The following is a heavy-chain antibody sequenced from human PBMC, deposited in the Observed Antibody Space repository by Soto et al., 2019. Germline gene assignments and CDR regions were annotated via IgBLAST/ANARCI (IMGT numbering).Heavy chain of an antibody. CDR2: IYPGDSDT. Sequence: PGESLKISCKGSGYSFTSYWIGWVRQMPGKGLEWMGIIYPGDSDTRYSPSFQGQVTISADKSISTAYLQWSSLKASDTAMYYCARPPPNDYGDYLYYFDYWGQGTLVTVSS. D-gene: IGHD4-17*01. CDR1: GYSFTSYW. CDR3: ARPPPNDYGDYLYYFDY. V-gene: IGHV5-51*01. J-gene: IGHJ4*02.